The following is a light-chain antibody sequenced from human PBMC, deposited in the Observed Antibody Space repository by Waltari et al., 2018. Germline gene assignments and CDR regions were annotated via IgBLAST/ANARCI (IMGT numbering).Light chain of an antibody. CDR3: LLYLSSGICV. CDR2: NTN. V-gene: IGLV8-61*01. J-gene: IGLJ2*01. Sequence: QTVVTQEPSFSVSPGGTVTLTCGLNSYPVSSSHYPSWFQQTPGQAPRTLIYNTNTRSSGVPDRFSGSILGNKAALTIAGAQADDESDYYCLLYLSSGICVFGGGTKLTVL. CDR1: SYPVSSSHY.